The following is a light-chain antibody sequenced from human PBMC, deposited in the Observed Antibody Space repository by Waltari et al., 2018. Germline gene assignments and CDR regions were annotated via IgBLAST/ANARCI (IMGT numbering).Light chain of an antibody. J-gene: IGKJ2*01. V-gene: IGKV3-20*01. CDR3: QQFGGSPMYT. CDR1: RNFDSTY. CDR2: NTS. Sequence: RASRNFDSTYCAWYQLKPGQAPRLLMSNTSARATGIPYRFRGSGSGTDFTLTIDDLEPGDSAVYFCQQFGGSPMYTFGRGTKLEI.